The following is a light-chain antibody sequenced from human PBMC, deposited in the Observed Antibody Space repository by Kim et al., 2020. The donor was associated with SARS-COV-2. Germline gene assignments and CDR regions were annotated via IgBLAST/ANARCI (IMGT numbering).Light chain of an antibody. V-gene: IGLV1-44*01. Sequence: GQRVTISCSGSSSNSGSNTVNWYQQHPGTAPKLLIYSNNQRPSGVPDRFSGSKSGTSASLAISGLQSEDEADYYCAAWDDSLNAWVFGGGTQLTVL. CDR2: SNN. CDR1: SSNSGSNT. CDR3: AAWDDSLNAWV. J-gene: IGLJ3*02.